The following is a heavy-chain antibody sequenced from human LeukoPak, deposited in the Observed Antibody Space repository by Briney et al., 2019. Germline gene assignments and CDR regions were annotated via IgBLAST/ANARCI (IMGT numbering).Heavy chain of an antibody. J-gene: IGHJ5*02. CDR2: IIPIFGTA. CDR1: GGTFSSYA. D-gene: IGHD1-20*01. CDR3: ARAKYNWNDVIKNWFDP. Sequence: GASVKVSCKASGGTFSSYAISWVRQPPGQGLELMGGIIPIFGTANYAQKFQGRVTITADESKSKDSMELSSLRSEDTAVYYCARAKYNWNDVIKNWFDPGGQGTLVTVSS. V-gene: IGHV1-69*13.